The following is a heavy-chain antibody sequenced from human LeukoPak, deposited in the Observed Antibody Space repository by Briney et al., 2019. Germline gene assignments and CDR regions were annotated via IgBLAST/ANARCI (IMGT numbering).Heavy chain of an antibody. CDR1: GITFSSYS. D-gene: IGHD2-21*02. CDR2: ISSSSSTI. CDR3: ARAPADFYYYYGMDV. J-gene: IGHJ6*02. V-gene: IGHV3-48*04. Sequence: PGGSLRLSCAASGITFSSYSMNWVRQAPGKGLEWLSYISSSSSTIYYVDSLKGRFTISRDNAKNTLYLQMNSLRAEDTAVYYCARAPADFYYYYGMDVWGQGTTVTVSS.